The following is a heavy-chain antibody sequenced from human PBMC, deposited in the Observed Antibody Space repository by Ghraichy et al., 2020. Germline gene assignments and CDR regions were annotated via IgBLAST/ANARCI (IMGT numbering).Heavy chain of an antibody. Sequence: GALRLSCAASGFTFSSYAMSWVRQAPGKGLEWVSAISGSGGTTYYADSVKGRFTISRDNSRNTLYLQMNSLRAEDTAVYFCAKKLTSGAFDIWGQGTMVTVSS. CDR3: AKKLTSGAFDI. J-gene: IGHJ3*02. CDR2: ISGSGGTT. V-gene: IGHV3-23*01. D-gene: IGHD1-26*01. CDR1: GFTFSSYA.